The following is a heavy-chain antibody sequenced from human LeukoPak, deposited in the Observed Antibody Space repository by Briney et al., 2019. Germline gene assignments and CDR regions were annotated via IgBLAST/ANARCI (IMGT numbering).Heavy chain of an antibody. V-gene: IGHV1-69*05. D-gene: IGHD6-19*01. Sequence: SVKVSCKASGGTFSSYAISWVRQAPGQGLEWIGGIIPIFGTANYAQKLQGRVTITTDDSTSTAYMELSSLRSEDTAVYYCARVSPYSSGWYGCYFDYWGQRTLVTVSS. CDR1: GGTFSSYA. J-gene: IGHJ4*02. CDR2: IIPIFGTA. CDR3: ARVSPYSSGWYGCYFDY.